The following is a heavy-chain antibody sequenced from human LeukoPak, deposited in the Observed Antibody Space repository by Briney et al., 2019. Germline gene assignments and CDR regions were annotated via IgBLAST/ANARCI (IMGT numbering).Heavy chain of an antibody. J-gene: IGHJ6*02. D-gene: IGHD1-26*01. CDR3: ARDNSGYYYYGMDV. CDR2: IYHSGGT. CDR1: GGSISSSNW. Sequence: SGTLSLTCAVSGGSISSSNWWSWVRQPPGKGLEWIGEIYHSGGTNYKPSLKSRVTISVDKSKNQFSLKLSSVTAADTAVYYCARDNSGYYYYGMDVWGQGTTVTVSS. V-gene: IGHV4-4*02.